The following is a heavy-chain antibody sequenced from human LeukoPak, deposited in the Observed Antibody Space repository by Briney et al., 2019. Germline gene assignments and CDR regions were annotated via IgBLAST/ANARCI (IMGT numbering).Heavy chain of an antibody. Sequence: GASVKVSCKASGYTFTGYYMHWVRQAPGQGLEWMGWINPNSGGTNYAQKFQGRVTMTRDTSISTAYMELSRLRSDDTAVYYCARDRDYYDSSGPLLAYWGQGTLVTVSS. V-gene: IGHV1-2*02. CDR3: ARDRDYYDSSGPLLAY. CDR1: GYTFTGYY. D-gene: IGHD3-22*01. CDR2: INPNSGGT. J-gene: IGHJ4*02.